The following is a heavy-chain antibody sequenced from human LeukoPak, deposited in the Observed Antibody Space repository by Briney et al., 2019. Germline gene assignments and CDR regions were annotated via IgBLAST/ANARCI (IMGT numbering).Heavy chain of an antibody. Sequence: GGSLRLSCAASGFTFSSYWMHWVRQAPGKGLVWVSRINSDGSSTSYADSVKGRFTISRDNAKKTLYLQMNSLRAEDTAVYYCARVRGAVWGSYRSLAYWGQGTLVTVSS. CDR3: ARVRGAVWGSYRSLAY. D-gene: IGHD3-16*02. CDR2: INSDGSST. V-gene: IGHV3-74*01. J-gene: IGHJ4*02. CDR1: GFTFSSYW.